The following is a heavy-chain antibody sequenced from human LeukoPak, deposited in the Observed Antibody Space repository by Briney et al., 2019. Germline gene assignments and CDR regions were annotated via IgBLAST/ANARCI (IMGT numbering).Heavy chain of an antibody. CDR2: ISGSGGST. Sequence: GGSLRLSCAASGFTFSSYAMHWVRQAPGKGLEWVSAISGSGGSTYYADSVKGRFTISRDNSKNTLYLQMNSLRAEDTAVYYCAKYYDILTGSGPDAFDIWGQGTMVTVSS. V-gene: IGHV3-23*01. J-gene: IGHJ3*02. D-gene: IGHD3-9*01. CDR3: AKYYDILTGSGPDAFDI. CDR1: GFTFSSYA.